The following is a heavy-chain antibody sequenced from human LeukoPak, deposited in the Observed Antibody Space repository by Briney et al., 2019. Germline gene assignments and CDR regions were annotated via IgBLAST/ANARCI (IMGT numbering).Heavy chain of an antibody. D-gene: IGHD6-19*01. CDR2: IYYSGST. V-gene: IGHV4-30-4*01. CDR1: GGSISSGDYY. J-gene: IGHJ5*02. Sequence: PSETLSLTCTVSGGSISSGDYYWSWIRQPPGKGLEWIGYIYYSGSTYYNPSLKSRVTISVDTSKNQFSLKLSSVTAADTAVYYCARGSGAVADYNWFDPWGQGTLVTVSS. CDR3: ARGSGAVADYNWFDP.